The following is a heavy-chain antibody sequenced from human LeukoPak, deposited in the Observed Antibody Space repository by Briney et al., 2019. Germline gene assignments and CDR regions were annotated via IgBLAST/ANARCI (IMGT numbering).Heavy chain of an antibody. CDR2: INHSGST. Sequence: SETLSLTCTVSGGSISSYYWSWIRQPPGKGLEWIGEINHSGSTNYNPSLKSRVTISVDTSKNQFSLKLSSVTAADTAVYYCARGTRLPIAVYAFDIWGQGTMVTVSS. D-gene: IGHD6-19*01. J-gene: IGHJ3*02. V-gene: IGHV4-34*01. CDR1: GGSISSYY. CDR3: ARGTRLPIAVYAFDI.